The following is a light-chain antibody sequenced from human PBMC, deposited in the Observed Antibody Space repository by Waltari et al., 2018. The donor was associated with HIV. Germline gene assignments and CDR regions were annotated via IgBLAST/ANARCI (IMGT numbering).Light chain of an antibody. Sequence: SYVLTQPPSVSVAPGKTARITCGGNNIGSKSLHWYQQKPGQAPVLVIYYDIDRPSGIPERFAGSNSGNTATLTISRVEAGDEADYYCQVWDSSSDLLFGGGTKLTVL. V-gene: IGLV3-21*04. CDR1: NIGSKS. CDR2: YDI. J-gene: IGLJ2*01. CDR3: QVWDSSSDLL.